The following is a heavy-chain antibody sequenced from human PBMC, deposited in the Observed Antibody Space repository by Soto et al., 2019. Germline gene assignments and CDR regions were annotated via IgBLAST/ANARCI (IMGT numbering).Heavy chain of an antibody. CDR3: AGLRYIQDRRRNYYYYGMDV. J-gene: IGHJ6*02. D-gene: IGHD3-16*02. V-gene: IGHV4-30-2*01. Sequence: QLQLQESGSGLVKPSQTLSLTCAVSGGSISSGGYSWSWIRQPPGKGLEWIGYIYHSGSTYYNPSLKSRVTISVDRSKNQFSLKLSSVTAADTAVYYCAGLRYIQDRRRNYYYYGMDVWGQGTTVTVSS. CDR1: GGSISSGGYS. CDR2: IYHSGST.